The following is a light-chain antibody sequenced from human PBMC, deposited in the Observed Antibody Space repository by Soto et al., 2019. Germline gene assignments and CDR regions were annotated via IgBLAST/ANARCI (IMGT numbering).Light chain of an antibody. Sequence: DIQMTQSPSILSASVGDRVTITCRASQNINSWLAWYQQKPGKAPKLLIYKASSLESGVPSRFSGSGSGTEFTLTISSLQPDDFATYYCQHYNNWYTFGQGTKLEIK. CDR1: QNINSW. V-gene: IGKV1-5*03. CDR2: KAS. J-gene: IGKJ2*01. CDR3: QHYNNWYT.